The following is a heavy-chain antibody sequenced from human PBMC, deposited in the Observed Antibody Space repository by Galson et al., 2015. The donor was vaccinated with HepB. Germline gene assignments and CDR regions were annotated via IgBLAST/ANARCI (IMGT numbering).Heavy chain of an antibody. D-gene: IGHD2-2*01. CDR3: TRRWGYCSSTSCYSNY. CDR1: GSTFGDYA. J-gene: IGHJ4*02. CDR2: IRSKAYGGTT. V-gene: IGHV3-49*04. Sequence: SLRLSCAASGSTFGDYAMSWVRQAPGKGLEWVGFIRSKAYGGTTEYAASVRGRFTISRDDSKSIAYLQMNSLKTEDTAVYYCTRRWGYCSSTSCYSNYWGQGTLVTVSS.